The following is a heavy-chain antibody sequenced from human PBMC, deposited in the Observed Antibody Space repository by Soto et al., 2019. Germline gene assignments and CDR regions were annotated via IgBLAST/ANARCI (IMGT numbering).Heavy chain of an antibody. D-gene: IGHD6-13*01. CDR2: IIPIFGTA. Sequence: QVQLVQSGAEVKKPGSSVKASCKASGGTFSSYAISWVRQAPGQGLEWMGGIIPIFGTANYAQKFQGRVTITADESTSPAYIGLSSLRSEDTDGYYCAGDRGAIAAGGQNYFHSWGQGSLVTV. V-gene: IGHV1-69*01. J-gene: IGHJ4*02. CDR3: AGDRGAIAAGGQNYFHS. CDR1: GGTFSSYA.